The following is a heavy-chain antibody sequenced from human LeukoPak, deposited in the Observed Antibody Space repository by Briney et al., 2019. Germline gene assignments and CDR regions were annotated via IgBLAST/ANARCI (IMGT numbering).Heavy chain of an antibody. CDR3: AKTKITLIVVANPNSGALDI. Sequence: PGGSLRLSCAASGFTLRSYAMTWVRQAPGQGLEWVSGISGSGTSTYYADSVKGRFTISRDNSKNTLYLQVNSLSAADTAVYYCAKTKITLIVVANPNSGALDIWGQGTMVTVSS. CDR2: ISGSGTST. J-gene: IGHJ3*02. CDR1: GFTLRSYA. V-gene: IGHV3-23*01. D-gene: IGHD3-22*01.